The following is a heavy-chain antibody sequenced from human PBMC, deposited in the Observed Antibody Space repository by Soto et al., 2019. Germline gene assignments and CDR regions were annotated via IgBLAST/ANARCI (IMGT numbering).Heavy chain of an antibody. CDR1: GYTFTSYD. CDR3: ARRFNHYYGMDV. CDR2: MNPNSGNT. Sequence: QVQLVQSGAEVKKPGASVKVSCKASGYTFTSYDINWVRQATGQGLEWMGWMNPNSGNTGYAQKFQGRFTMTRNTSMSPAYMELSSLRSEDTAVYYCARRFNHYYGMDVWGQGTTVTVSS. V-gene: IGHV1-8*01. J-gene: IGHJ6*02.